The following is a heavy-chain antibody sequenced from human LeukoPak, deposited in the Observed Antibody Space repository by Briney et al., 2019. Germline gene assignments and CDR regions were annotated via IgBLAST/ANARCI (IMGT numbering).Heavy chain of an antibody. CDR2: ISRSRSYI. D-gene: IGHD6-13*01. CDR1: GFTFSSYS. Sequence: GGSLSLSCAPSGFTFSSYSMNWVRHAPGKGLECVSSISRSRSYIYYADSVKGRCTISRDNAKNSLYLQLNSVSAEDTAVYYCARGGRGIADYWGQGTLLTVCS. J-gene: IGHJ4*02. CDR3: ARGGRGIADY. V-gene: IGHV3-21*01.